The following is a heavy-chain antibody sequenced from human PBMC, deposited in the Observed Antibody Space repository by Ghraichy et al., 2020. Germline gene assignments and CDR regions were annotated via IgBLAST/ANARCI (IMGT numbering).Heavy chain of an antibody. J-gene: IGHJ4*02. CDR2: ISGSGGGT. CDR3: AKGPGGSYNY. D-gene: IGHD1-26*01. CDR1: GFTFSTYA. Sequence: GSLRLSCAASGFTFSTYAMSWVRQAPGKGLEWVSAISGSGGGTYYADSVKGRFTISRDNSKNTLYLQMNSLRAEDTAVYYCAKGPGGSYNYWGQGTLVTVSS. V-gene: IGHV3-23*01.